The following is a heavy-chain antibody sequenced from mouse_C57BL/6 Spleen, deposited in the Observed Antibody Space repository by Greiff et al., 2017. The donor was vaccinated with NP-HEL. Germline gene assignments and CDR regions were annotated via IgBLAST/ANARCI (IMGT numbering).Heavy chain of an antibody. Sequence: QVTLKVCGPGILQPSQTLSLTCSFSGFSLSTFGMGVGWIRQPSGKGLEWLAHIWWDDDKYYNPALKSRLTISKDTSKNQVFLKIANVDTADTATYYCARPRYDYHDVCFDYWGQGTTLTVSS. CDR3: ARPRYDYHDVCFDY. D-gene: IGHD2-4*01. J-gene: IGHJ2*01. CDR1: GFSLSTFGMG. V-gene: IGHV8-8*01. CDR2: IWWDDDK.